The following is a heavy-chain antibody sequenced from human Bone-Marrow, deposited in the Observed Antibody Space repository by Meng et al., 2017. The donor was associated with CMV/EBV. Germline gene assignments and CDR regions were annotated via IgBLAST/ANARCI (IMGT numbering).Heavy chain of an antibody. J-gene: IGHJ4*02. D-gene: IGHD1-26*01. CDR1: GYSFPSYW. CDR3: ARLGGSYYLHFDY. V-gene: IGHV5-51*01. CDR2: IYPADSDV. Sequence: GGSLRLSCKGSGYSFPSYWIGWVRQMPGKGLEWMGMIYPADSDVRYSPSFQGQVTISADKSISTAYLQWSSLEASDTAMYYCARLGGSYYLHFDYWGQGTLVTVSS.